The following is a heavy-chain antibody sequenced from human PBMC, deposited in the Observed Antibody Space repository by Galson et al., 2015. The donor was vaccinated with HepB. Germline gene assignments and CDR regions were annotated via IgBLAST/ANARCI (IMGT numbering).Heavy chain of an antibody. CDR1: GFTFSNCW. CDR3: VKDSFGVGA. J-gene: IGHJ5*02. V-gene: IGHV3-74*03. D-gene: IGHD3-3*01. CDR2: INMDGTTT. Sequence: SLRLSCAASGFTFSNCWMHWVRQVPGKGLEWVSRINMDGTTTVYKDSVQGRFTISRDNAENTLYLQMNDLRVDDTALYYCVKDSFGVGAWGRGTLVTVSS.